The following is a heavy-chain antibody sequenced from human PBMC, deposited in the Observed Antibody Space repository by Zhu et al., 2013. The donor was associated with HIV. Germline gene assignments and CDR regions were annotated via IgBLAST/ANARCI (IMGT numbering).Heavy chain of an antibody. D-gene: IGHD1-7*01. CDR3: ARAPPRTTQSFHFDY. J-gene: IGHJ4*02. CDR2: INPNSGGT. CDR1: GGTFSSYA. V-gene: IGHV1-2*02. Sequence: VQLVQSGAEVKKPGSSVKVSCKASGGTFSSYAISWVRQAPGQGLEWMGWINPNSGGTNYAQNFEGRVTMTRDTSISTAYMELSRLTYDDTAVYYCARAPPRTTQSFHFDYWGQGTQVIVSS.